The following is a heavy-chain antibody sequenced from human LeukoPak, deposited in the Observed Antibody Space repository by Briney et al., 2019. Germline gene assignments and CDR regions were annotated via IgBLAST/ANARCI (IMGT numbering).Heavy chain of an antibody. CDR2: IRFDGSYN. CDR3: ARDSYGDANFDS. CDR1: GFTFSSYG. D-gene: IGHD4-17*01. Sequence: GGSLRLSCAASGFTFSSYGMHWVRQAPGKGLEWVAFIRFDGSYNSYSDSVKGRFTISRDNAKNSLYLQMNSLRAEDTAVYYCARDSYGDANFDSWGQGTLVTVSS. V-gene: IGHV3-30*02. J-gene: IGHJ4*02.